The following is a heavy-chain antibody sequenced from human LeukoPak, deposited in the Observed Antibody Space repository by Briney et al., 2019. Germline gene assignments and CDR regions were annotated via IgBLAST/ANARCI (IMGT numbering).Heavy chain of an antibody. Sequence: GGALRLSCAASGFTFISYAMSWVRQAPGKGLEWVSVISASSGGASYVDSVKGRFTISRDYSRNTLFLEMNSLRAEDTAVYYCAKDPSGGPPYYFDSWGQGTVVTVSS. D-gene: IGHD2-15*01. CDR3: AKDPSGGPPYYFDS. CDR2: ISASSGGA. V-gene: IGHV3-23*01. J-gene: IGHJ4*02. CDR1: GFTFISYA.